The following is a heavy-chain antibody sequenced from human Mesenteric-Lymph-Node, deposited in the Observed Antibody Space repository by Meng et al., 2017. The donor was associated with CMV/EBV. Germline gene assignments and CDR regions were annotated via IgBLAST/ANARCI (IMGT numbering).Heavy chain of an antibody. D-gene: IGHD6-13*01. J-gene: IGHJ4*02. CDR3: ARLGSAIADTYYFDY. CDR2: IWYDRSNK. Sequence: GESLKISCAASGFTFSSYGMHWVRQAPGKGLEWVAVIWYDRSNKYYADSVKGRFTISRDNSKNTLYLQMNSLRAEDTAVYYCARLGSAIADTYYFDYWGQGTLVTVSS. V-gene: IGHV3-33*08. CDR1: GFTFSSYG.